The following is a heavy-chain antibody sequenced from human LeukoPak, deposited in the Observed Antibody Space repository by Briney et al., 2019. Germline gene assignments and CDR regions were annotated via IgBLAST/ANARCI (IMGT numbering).Heavy chain of an antibody. Sequence: SETLSLTCTVSGGSISSYYCSWIRQPPGKGLEWIGYIYYSRSTNYNPSLKSRVTLSVDTSKNQFSLKLSSVTAADTAVYYCARLEITFGGVIASWGQGTLVTVSS. CDR3: ARLEITFGGVIAS. J-gene: IGHJ5*02. V-gene: IGHV4-59*01. CDR1: GGSISSYY. CDR2: IYYSRST. D-gene: IGHD3-16*02.